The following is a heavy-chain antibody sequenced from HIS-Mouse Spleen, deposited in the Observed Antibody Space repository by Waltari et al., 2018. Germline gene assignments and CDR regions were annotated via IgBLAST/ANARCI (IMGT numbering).Heavy chain of an antibody. CDR1: GGSISRGGYY. J-gene: IGHJ5*02. D-gene: IGHD3-3*01. CDR2: IHYSGST. Sequence: QVQLQESGPGLVKPSQTLSLTCTVSGGSISRGGYYLSWIRPPPGQGLEWIGYIHYSGSTYYNPSLKSRVTISVDTSKNQFSLKLSSVTAADTAVYYCARSPYYDFWSGYSDNWFDPWGQGTLVTVSS. V-gene: IGHV4-31*03. CDR3: ARSPYYDFWSGYSDNWFDP.